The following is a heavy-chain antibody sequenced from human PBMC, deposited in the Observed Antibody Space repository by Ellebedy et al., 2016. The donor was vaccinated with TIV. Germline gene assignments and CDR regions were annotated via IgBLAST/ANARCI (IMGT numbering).Heavy chain of an antibody. Sequence: PSETLSLXCAVSGGSFSANYWSWIRQSPGKGLEWIGEINHTGSTHFNPSLQSRVTMSVDTSKNQFSLKLNSVTAADTALYYCAKSMALGDRYFDLWGRGTLVTVSS. CDR3: AKSMALGDRYFDL. CDR1: GGSFSANY. CDR2: INHTGST. D-gene: IGHD2/OR15-2a*01. J-gene: IGHJ2*01. V-gene: IGHV4-34*01.